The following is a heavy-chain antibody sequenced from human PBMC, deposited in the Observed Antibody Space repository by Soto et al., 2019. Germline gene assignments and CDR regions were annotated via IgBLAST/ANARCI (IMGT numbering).Heavy chain of an antibody. V-gene: IGHV3-33*01. Sequence: GGSLRLSCAASGFTFSSYGMHWVRQAPGKGLEWVAVIWYDGSNKYYADSVKGRFTISRDNSKNTLYLQMNSLRAEDTAVYYCARVGLGYCSSTSCPVGKYYYYYMDVWGKGTTVTVSS. CDR1: GFTFSSYG. J-gene: IGHJ6*03. CDR3: ARVGLGYCSSTSCPVGKYYYYYMDV. D-gene: IGHD2-2*01. CDR2: IWYDGSNK.